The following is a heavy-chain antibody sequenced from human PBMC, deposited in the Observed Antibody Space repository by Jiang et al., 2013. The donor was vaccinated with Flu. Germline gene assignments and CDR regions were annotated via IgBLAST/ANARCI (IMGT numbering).Heavy chain of an antibody. D-gene: IGHD3-22*01. CDR2: IYHSGST. J-gene: IGHJ3*02. V-gene: IGHV4-4*02. CDR3: ARLLWYYNDSSGFYAFDI. Sequence: GSGLVKPSGTLSLTCAVSGGSISSSNWWSWVRQPPGKGLEWIGEIYHSGSTNYNPSLKSRVTISVDKSKKQFSLKLSSVTAADTAVYYCARLLWYYNDSSGFYAFDIWGQGTMVTVSS. CDR1: GGSISSSNW.